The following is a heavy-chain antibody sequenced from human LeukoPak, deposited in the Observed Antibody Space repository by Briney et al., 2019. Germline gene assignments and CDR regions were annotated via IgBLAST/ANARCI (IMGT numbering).Heavy chain of an antibody. CDR3: ARDPYNGYYGDDYYYYMDV. D-gene: IGHD4-17*01. CDR1: GFIFSNYW. V-gene: IGHV3-21*01. J-gene: IGHJ6*03. CDR2: ITRDSIYT. Sequence: GGSLRLSCAASGFIFSNYWINWVRQAPGKGLEWVSSITRDSIYTFYADSVRGRFTISRDNATNLLSLQMNSLRAEDTAVYYCARDPYNGYYGDDYYYYMDVWGKGTTVTISS.